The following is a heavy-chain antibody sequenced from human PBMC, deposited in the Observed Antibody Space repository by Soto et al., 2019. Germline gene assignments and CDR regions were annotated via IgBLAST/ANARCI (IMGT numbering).Heavy chain of an antibody. D-gene: IGHD4-17*01. V-gene: IGHV2-5*02. Sequence: SGPTLVNPTQTLTLTCTFSGFSLSTSGVGVGWIRQPPGKALEGLALIYWDDDKRYSPSLKSRLTITKDTSKNQVVLTMTNMYPLDTATYYCAQRMTTVTTFGYWGQGTLVTVSS. J-gene: IGHJ4*02. CDR3: AQRMTTVTTFGY. CDR2: IYWDDDK. CDR1: GFSLSTSGVG.